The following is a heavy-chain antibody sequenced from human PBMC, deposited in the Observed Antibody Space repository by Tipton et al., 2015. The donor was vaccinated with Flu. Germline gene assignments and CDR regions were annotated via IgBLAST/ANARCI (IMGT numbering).Heavy chain of an antibody. CDR2: VYSTGTT. D-gene: IGHD3-10*01. Sequence: TLSLTCTVSGGSITSRGYYWTWIRQRPGEGLEWIGYVYSTGTTYYKPSLKRRLTISIDSSRKHFSLDLTSVTAADTAIYYCARDIHGSASPLGLDLWGRGTLVTVSS. CDR1: GGSITSRGYY. J-gene: IGHJ2*01. V-gene: IGHV4-31*03. CDR3: ARDIHGSASPLGLDL.